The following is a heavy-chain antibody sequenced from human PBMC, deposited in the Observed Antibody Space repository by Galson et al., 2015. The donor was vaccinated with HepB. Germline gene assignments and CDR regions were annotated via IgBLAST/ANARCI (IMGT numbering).Heavy chain of an antibody. J-gene: IGHJ4*02. V-gene: IGHV3-30-3*01. D-gene: IGHD1-14*01. CDR2: ISYHGADK. CDR1: GFTFSSYA. Sequence: SLRLSCAASGFTFSSYAMHWVRQAPGKGLEWAAVISYHGADKHYADSVKGRFTISRGISNSTLFLQMDSLRPEDTAVYYCARGTPPEDWGQGTLVTASS. CDR3: ARGTPPED.